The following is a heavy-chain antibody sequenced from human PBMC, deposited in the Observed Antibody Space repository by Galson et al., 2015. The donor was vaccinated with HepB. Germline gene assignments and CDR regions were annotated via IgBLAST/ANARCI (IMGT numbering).Heavy chain of an antibody. CDR2: ISYDGINK. J-gene: IGHJ4*02. CDR1: GFTFSNYA. D-gene: IGHD5-24*01. Sequence: SLRLSCAASGFTFSNYAFHWVRQAPGKGLEWEALISYDGINKYYADSLKGRFTISRDKSKNTLFLQMNNMRGEDTALYYCASLETRGMTTMPFDYWGQGTLVTVSS. V-gene: IGHV3-30-3*02. CDR3: ASLETRGMTTMPFDY.